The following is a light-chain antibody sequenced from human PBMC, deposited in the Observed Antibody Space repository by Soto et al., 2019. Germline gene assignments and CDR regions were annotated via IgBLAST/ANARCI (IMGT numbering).Light chain of an antibody. V-gene: IGKV3-20*01. J-gene: IGKJ4*01. Sequence: EIVLTQSPGTLSLSPGERATLSCRASQTVRTNYLAWFQHKPGQAPRLLIYGASSRATGIPDRFSGSGSETDFTLTINRLEPEDFAVYFCQQYSASPLPFGGGTKVEIK. CDR3: QQYSASPLP. CDR1: QTVRTNY. CDR2: GAS.